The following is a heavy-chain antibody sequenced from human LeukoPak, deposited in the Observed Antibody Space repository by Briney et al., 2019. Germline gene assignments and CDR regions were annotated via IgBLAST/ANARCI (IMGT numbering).Heavy chain of an antibody. Sequence: SETLSLTCTVPGGSISSYYWSWIRQPPGKGLEWIGYIYYSGSTNYNPSLNSRVTISVDTSKNQFSLKLSSVTAADTAVYYCARGDGRGVPLYYFDYWGQGILVTVSS. CDR1: GGSISSYY. V-gene: IGHV4-59*01. CDR3: ARGDGRGVPLYYFDY. D-gene: IGHD3-10*01. J-gene: IGHJ4*02. CDR2: IYYSGST.